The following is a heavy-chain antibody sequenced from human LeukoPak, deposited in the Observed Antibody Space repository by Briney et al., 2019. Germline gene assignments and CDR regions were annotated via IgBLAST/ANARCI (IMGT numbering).Heavy chain of an antibody. CDR3: AKDGSRYDFWSGYDDAFDI. CDR1: GFTFSSYG. J-gene: IGHJ3*02. V-gene: IGHV3-30*02. D-gene: IGHD3-3*01. CDR2: IRYDGSNK. Sequence: PGGSLRLSCAASGFTFSSYGMHWVRQAPGKGLEWVAFIRYDGSNKYYADSVKGRFTISRDNSKNTLYLQMNSLRAEDTAVYYCAKDGSRYDFWSGYDDAFDIWGQGTMVTVSS.